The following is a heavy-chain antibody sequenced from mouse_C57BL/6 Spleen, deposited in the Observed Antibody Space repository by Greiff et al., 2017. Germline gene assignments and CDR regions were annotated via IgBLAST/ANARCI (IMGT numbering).Heavy chain of an antibody. CDR1: GYAFSSSW. J-gene: IGHJ3*01. CDR2: IYPGDGDT. Sequence: QVQLQQSGPELVKPGASVKISCKASGYAFSSSWMNWVKQRPGKGLEWIGRIYPGDGDTNYNGKFKGKATLTADKSSSTAYMQLSSLTSEDSAVYFCAREAIYGTSSGWFAYWGQGTLVTVSA. D-gene: IGHD1-1*01. CDR3: AREAIYGTSSGWFAY. V-gene: IGHV1-82*01.